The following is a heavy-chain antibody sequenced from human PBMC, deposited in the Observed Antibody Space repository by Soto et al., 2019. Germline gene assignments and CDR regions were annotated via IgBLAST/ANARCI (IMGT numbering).Heavy chain of an antibody. D-gene: IGHD2-15*01. CDR3: ARDCSGGSCYPGMDV. J-gene: IGHJ6*02. V-gene: IGHV3-21*01. Sequence: EVQLVESGGGLVKPGGSLRLSCAASGFNFNSYTINWVRQAPGKRLEWLSSISSSGYIFSTDSVRGRFPISRDNAKNSVYLQINSLRAEDTAVYFCARDCSGGSCYPGMDVWGQGTTVTVSS. CDR2: ISSSGYI. CDR1: GFNFNSYT.